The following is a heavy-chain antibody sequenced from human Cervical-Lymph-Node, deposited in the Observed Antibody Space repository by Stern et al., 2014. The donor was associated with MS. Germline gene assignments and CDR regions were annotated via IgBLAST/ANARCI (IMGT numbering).Heavy chain of an antibody. V-gene: IGHV3-74*01. Sequence: EVQLLESGGGLVQPGGSLRLSCAASGFTFSSYWMHWVRQTPGKGLVWVSRTNEDGSTTAYADSVKGRFTISRDNAKNTLYLQMNSMRAEDTAVYFCARDVAGRSSYWGQGTLVTVSS. CDR3: ARDVAGRSSY. D-gene: IGHD6-6*01. CDR1: GFTFSSYW. J-gene: IGHJ4*02. CDR2: TNEDGSTT.